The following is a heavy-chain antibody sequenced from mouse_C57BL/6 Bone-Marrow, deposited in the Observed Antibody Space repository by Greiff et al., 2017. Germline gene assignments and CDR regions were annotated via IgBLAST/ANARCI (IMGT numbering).Heavy chain of an antibody. D-gene: IGHD1-1*01. V-gene: IGHV1-63*01. J-gene: IGHJ2*01. CDR3: ARSIYYYGSSFFDY. CDR1: GYTFTNYW. CDR2: IYPGGGYT. Sequence: QVQLKQSGAELVRPGTSVKMSCKASGYTFTNYWIGWVKQRPGHGLEWIGDIYPGGGYTNYNEKFKGKATLTADKSSSTAYMQFSSLTSEDSAIYYCARSIYYYGSSFFDYWGQGTTLTVSS.